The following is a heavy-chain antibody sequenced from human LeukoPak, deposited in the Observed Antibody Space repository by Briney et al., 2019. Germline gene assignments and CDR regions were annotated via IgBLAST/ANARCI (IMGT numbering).Heavy chain of an antibody. V-gene: IGHV3-23*01. CDR1: RFTFSSYA. J-gene: IGHJ2*01. CDR3: AKAIAAPVWYFDL. CDR2: ISGRGDST. Sequence: QPGGSLRLSCAASRFTFSSYAMSWVRQAPGKGLEWVSTISGRGDSTYYADSVKGRFTISRDNSRNTLYLQMNTLRAEDTAVYYCAKAIAAPVWYFDLWGRGTLVTVSS. D-gene: IGHD6-13*01.